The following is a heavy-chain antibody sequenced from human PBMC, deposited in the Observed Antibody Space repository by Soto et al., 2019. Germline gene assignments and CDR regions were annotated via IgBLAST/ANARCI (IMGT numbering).Heavy chain of an antibody. CDR2: FLYIGCT. V-gene: IGHV4-39*01. Sequence: SETLSLTCAVSGGSIRGSYYYWGWLRLCPGKGPWWIGSFLYIGCTSYNPSLESRVSVSVDTSKNQFSLKVSGVSAADTAVYYCATSQKGYNWNYFDHWGQGALVTVSS. J-gene: IGHJ4*02. D-gene: IGHD1-20*01. CDR3: ATSQKGYNWNYFDH. CDR1: GGSIRGSYYY.